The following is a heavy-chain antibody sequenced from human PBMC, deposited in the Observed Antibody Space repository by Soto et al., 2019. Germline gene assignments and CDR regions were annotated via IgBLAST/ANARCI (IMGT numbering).Heavy chain of an antibody. CDR3: ARVYRPCTNGVCYLYYFDY. J-gene: IGHJ4*02. CDR1: GGSFSGYY. D-gene: IGHD2-8*01. Sequence: SETLSLTCAVYGGSFSGYYWSWIRQPPGKGLEWIGEINHSGSTNYNPSLKSRVTISVDTSKNQFSLKLSSVTAADTAVYYCARVYRPCTNGVCYLYYFDYWGQGTLVTVSS. CDR2: INHSGST. V-gene: IGHV4-34*01.